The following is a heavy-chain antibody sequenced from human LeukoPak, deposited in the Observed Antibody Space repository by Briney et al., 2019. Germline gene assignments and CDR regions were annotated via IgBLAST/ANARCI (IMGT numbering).Heavy chain of an antibody. D-gene: IGHD6-19*01. J-gene: IGHJ4*02. CDR3: ARDRGPGYSSGWWDFDY. CDR1: GFTFKTYG. Sequence: GGSLRLSCAASGFTFKTYGMHWVRQAPGKGLEWVAVISYDGSNKYYADSVKGRFTISRDNSKNTLYLQMNSLRAEDTAVYYCARDRGPGYSSGWWDFDYWGQGTLVTVSS. V-gene: IGHV3-30*03. CDR2: ISYDGSNK.